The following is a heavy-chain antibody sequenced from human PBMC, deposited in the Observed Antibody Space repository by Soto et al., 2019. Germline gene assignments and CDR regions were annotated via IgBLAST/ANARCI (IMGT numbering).Heavy chain of an antibody. Sequence: QVQLVQSGAEVKKPGASVKVSCKASGYTLTTYSMHWVRQAPGQRLEWMGWMNPLNGDTKYSQRFQGRRTIIKDTSASTAYMELRSLESEDTSIDYCAGGNCGDFDMWGEGTVVAVSS. J-gene: IGHJ3*02. D-gene: IGHD2-21*01. CDR3: AGGNCGDFDM. CDR1: GYTLTTYS. CDR2: MNPLNGDT. V-gene: IGHV1-3*01.